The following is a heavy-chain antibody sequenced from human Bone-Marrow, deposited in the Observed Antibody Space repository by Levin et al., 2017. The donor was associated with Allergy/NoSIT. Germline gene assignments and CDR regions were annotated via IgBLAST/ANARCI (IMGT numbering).Heavy chain of an antibody. CDR2: ISYDGGNT. Sequence: GESLKISCAASGFTLSPYALHWVRQAQGKGLEWVAVISYDGGNTDYADSVKGRFTISRDNSKNTLFLQMNSLRPEDTAVYHCAREGAPVGYIFGMDVWGQGTTVIVSS. V-gene: IGHV3-30-3*01. D-gene: IGHD5-24*01. CDR3: AREGAPVGYIFGMDV. CDR1: GFTLSPYA. J-gene: IGHJ6*02.